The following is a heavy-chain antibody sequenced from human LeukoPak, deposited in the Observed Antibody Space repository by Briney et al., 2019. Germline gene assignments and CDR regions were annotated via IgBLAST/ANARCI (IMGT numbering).Heavy chain of an antibody. V-gene: IGHV4-39*07. CDR3: ARGMDSGSHAFDN. Sequence: ASETLSLTCSVSGGSITKNGYYWGWIRQSPETGLEWIGSMHYSGSTYYNPSLNSRVTISVDTSKNQFSLKLTSVTAADTAVYYCARGMDSGSHAFDNWGQGTMVTVSS. CDR1: GGSITKNGYY. CDR2: MHYSGST. J-gene: IGHJ3*02. D-gene: IGHD3-10*01.